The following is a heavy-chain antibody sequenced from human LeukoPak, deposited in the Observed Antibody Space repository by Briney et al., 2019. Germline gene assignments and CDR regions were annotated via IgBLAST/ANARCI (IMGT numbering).Heavy chain of an antibody. D-gene: IGHD5-18*01. CDR2: IYYSGST. Sequence: SETLSLTCTVSGGSISSYYWSWIRQPPGKGLEWIGYIYYSGSTNYSPSLKSRVTISVDTSKNQFSLKLSSVTAADTAVYYCASIRRGYSYGLFDYWGQGTLVTVSS. J-gene: IGHJ4*02. CDR1: GGSISSYY. CDR3: ASIRRGYSYGLFDY. V-gene: IGHV4-59*01.